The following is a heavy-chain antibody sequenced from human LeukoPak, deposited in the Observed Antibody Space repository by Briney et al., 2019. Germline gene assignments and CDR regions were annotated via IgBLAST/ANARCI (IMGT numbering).Heavy chain of an antibody. J-gene: IGHJ4*02. CDR1: XXTFTSXY. CDR2: INPSGGRT. V-gene: IGHV1-46*01. D-gene: IGHD6-13*01. Sequence: VKVSCXAXXXTFTSXYRRWVGQAPGQGVEGMGIINPSGGRTSYAQKFQGRVTMTRDTSTSTVYMELTSLRSEDTAVYYCARGVSSSWYRGGYYFDYWGQGTLVTVSS. CDR3: ARGVSSSWYRGGYYFDY.